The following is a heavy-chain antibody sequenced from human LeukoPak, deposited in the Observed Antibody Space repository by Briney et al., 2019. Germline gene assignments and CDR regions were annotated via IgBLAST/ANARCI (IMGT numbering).Heavy chain of an antibody. CDR2: INPNSGGT. J-gene: IGHJ4*02. Sequence: ASVKVSCKASGYTFTGYYMHWVRQAPGQGLEWMGWINPNSGGTNYAQKFQGRVAMTRGTSISTAYMELSRLRSDDTAVYYCARDGSSWEYYFDYWGQGTLVTVSS. CDR3: ARDGSSWEYYFDY. V-gene: IGHV1-2*02. D-gene: IGHD6-13*01. CDR1: GYTFTGYY.